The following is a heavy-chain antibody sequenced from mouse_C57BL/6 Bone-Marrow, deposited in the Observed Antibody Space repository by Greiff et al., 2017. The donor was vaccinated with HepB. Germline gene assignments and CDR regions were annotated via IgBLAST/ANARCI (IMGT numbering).Heavy chain of an antibody. CDR1: GYTFTSYW. CDR3: ARSHDGFPDY. CDR2: IDPSDSYT. Sequence: QVHVKQPGAELVMPGASVKLSCKASGYTFTSYWMHWVKQRPGQGLEWIGEIDPSDSYTNYNQKFKGKSTLTVDKSSSTAYMQLSSLTSEDSAVYYCARSHDGFPDYWGQGTTLTVSS. D-gene: IGHD2-3*01. V-gene: IGHV1-69*01. J-gene: IGHJ2*01.